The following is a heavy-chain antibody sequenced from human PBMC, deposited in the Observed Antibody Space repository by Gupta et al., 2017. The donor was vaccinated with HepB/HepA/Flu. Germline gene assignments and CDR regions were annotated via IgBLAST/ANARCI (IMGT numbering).Heavy chain of an antibody. CDR3: AKDTGVVQVDAFDI. CDR1: GFTFTNNA. D-gene: IGHD3-3*01. V-gene: IGHV3-23*01. CDR2: ISGSGGTT. J-gene: IGHJ3*02. Sequence: EVQLLQSGGGLVQPGRSLRLSCAASGFTFTNNAMNWVRQAPGRGLEWVSGISGSGGTTYYADSVKGRFTVSRDNSNNTLYLQMSSLRAEDTAVYYCAKDTGVVQVDAFDIWGQGTMVTVSS.